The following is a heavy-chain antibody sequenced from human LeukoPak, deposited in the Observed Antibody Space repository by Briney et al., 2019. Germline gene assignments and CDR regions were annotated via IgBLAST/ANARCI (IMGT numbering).Heavy chain of an antibody. CDR2: IYYSGST. D-gene: IGHD3-22*01. CDR3: ASDRSGPPGGWFDP. J-gene: IGHJ5*02. V-gene: IGHV4-61*05. Sequence: SETLSLTCTVSGGSISSSSFYWGWIRQPPGKGLEWIGYIYYSGSTNYNPSLKSRVTISVDTSKNQFSLKLSSVTAADTAVYYCASDRSGPPGGWFDPWGQGTLVTVSS. CDR1: GGSISSSSFY.